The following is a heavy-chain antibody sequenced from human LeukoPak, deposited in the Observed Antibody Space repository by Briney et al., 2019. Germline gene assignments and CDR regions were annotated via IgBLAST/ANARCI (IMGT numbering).Heavy chain of an antibody. CDR3: ARKASVFYGMDV. V-gene: IGHV3-64*01. CDR2: ISSNGGST. Sequence: PGGSLRLSCAASGFTFGSYAMQWVRQAPGKGLECVSAISSNGGSTYYANSVKGRFVISRDNSKNTLFLQMGSLRVEDMAVYYCARKASVFYGMDVWGQGTTVTVSS. D-gene: IGHD2-21*01. J-gene: IGHJ6*02. CDR1: GFTFGSYA.